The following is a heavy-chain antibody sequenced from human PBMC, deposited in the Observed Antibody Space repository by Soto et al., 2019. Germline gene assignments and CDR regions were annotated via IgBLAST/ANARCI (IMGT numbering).Heavy chain of an antibody. CDR3: VKGYSSSWYGWFDP. CDR2: ISSNGGST. J-gene: IGHJ5*02. D-gene: IGHD6-13*01. V-gene: IGHV3-64D*06. Sequence: GGSLRLSCSASGFTFSRYAMHWVRQAPGKGLEYVSAISSNGGSTYYADSVKGRFTISRDNSKNTLYLQMSSLRAEDTAVYYCVKGYSSSWYGWFDPWGQGTLVTVSS. CDR1: GFTFSRYA.